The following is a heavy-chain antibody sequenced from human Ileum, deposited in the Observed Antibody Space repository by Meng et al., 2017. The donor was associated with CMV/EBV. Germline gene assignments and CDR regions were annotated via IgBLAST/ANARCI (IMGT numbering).Heavy chain of an antibody. Sequence: PGYGPGLVKPSPTLSLHWPVPCGSINSGDNYWTWIRQSPGRGLEWIGYMSSSGVANYNPSLRSRVAISIDTSKNQFSLKLTSVTAADTAVYFCARTNYGDYNWFDPWGQGTLVTVSS. V-gene: IGHV4-31*02. CDR1: CGSINSGDNY. J-gene: IGHJ5*02. CDR2: MSSSGVA. D-gene: IGHD4-17*01. CDR3: ARTNYGDYNWFDP.